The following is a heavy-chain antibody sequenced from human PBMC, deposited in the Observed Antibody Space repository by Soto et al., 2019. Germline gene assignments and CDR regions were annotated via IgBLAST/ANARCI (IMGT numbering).Heavy chain of an antibody. V-gene: IGHV1-3*01. Sequence: GASSEGLLKAAGYTFTIYAMHCVLQSPGQRLEWMGWINAGNGNTKYSQKFQGRVTITRDTSASTAYMELSSLRSEDTAVYYCARARPYYDFWSGYYYFDYWGQGALVTVSS. J-gene: IGHJ4*02. D-gene: IGHD3-3*01. CDR3: ARARPYYDFWSGYYYFDY. CDR2: INAGNGNT. CDR1: GYTFTIYA.